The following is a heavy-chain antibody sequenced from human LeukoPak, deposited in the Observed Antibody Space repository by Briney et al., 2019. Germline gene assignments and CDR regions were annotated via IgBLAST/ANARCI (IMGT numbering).Heavy chain of an antibody. J-gene: IGHJ4*02. V-gene: IGHV3-48*03. CDR2: ISGSGSSI. Sequence: GGSLRLSCAASGFAFSSFEMNWVRQAPGKGLEWVSYISGSGSSIHYADSVKGRFTISRDNAKNSLYLQMNSLRAEDTAVYYCARDPSDSSSWPFDYWGQGTLVTVSS. D-gene: IGHD6-13*01. CDR3: ARDPSDSSSWPFDY. CDR1: GFAFSSFE.